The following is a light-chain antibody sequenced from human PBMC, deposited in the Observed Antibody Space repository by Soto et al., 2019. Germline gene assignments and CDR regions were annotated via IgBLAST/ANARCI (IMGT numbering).Light chain of an antibody. CDR1: PGISNY. Sequence: DIQMTQSPSSLSASVGDRVTITCRASPGISNYLAWYQQKPGQVPRLLIYGASTLQSGVPSRFSGSGSGTDFTLAISSLQPEDVATYYCQNYDGAPFTFGPGTKVDIK. V-gene: IGKV1-27*01. CDR2: GAS. J-gene: IGKJ3*01. CDR3: QNYDGAPFT.